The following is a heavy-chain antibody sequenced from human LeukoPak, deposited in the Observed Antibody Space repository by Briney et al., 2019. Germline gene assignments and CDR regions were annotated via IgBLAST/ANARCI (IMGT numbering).Heavy chain of an antibody. D-gene: IGHD3-22*01. CDR3: AKDRHYYDSSGLDY. J-gene: IGHJ4*02. CDR2: ISGDGGST. V-gene: IGHV3-43*02. Sequence: GGSLRLSCAASGFTFDDYAMHWVRQAPGKGLEWVSLISGDGGSTYYADSVKGRFTISRDNSKNSLYLQMNSLRAEDTALYYCAKDRHYYDSSGLDYWGQGTLVTVSS. CDR1: GFTFDDYA.